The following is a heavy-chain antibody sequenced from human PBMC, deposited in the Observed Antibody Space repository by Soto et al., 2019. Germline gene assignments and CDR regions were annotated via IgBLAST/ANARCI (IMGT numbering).Heavy chain of an antibody. CDR1: GFTFSIFG. V-gene: IGHV3-30*18. D-gene: IGHD7-27*01. Sequence: QVPLVASGGGVAQPGTSLRLSCEASGFTFSIFGMHWVRQAPGKGLEWVAVTSYTGTTTHYAESVKGRFTISRDNSKNTLYLERNSLNAEDTAVYYCAKKGLGSFDLPPDSWGQGTLVTVSS. CDR3: AKKGLGSFDLPPDS. J-gene: IGHJ4*02. CDR2: TSYTGTTT.